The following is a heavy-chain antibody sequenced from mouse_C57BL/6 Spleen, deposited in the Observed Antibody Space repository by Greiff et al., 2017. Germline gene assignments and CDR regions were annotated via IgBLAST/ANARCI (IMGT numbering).Heavy chain of an antibody. D-gene: IGHD2-4*01. J-gene: IGHJ1*01. CDR1: GYTFTSYW. CDR3: ERWGYDYDRYFDV. V-gene: IGHV1-64*01. Sequence: QVQLQQPGAELVKPGASVKLSCKASGYTFTSYWMHWVKQRPGQGLEWIGMIHPNSGSTNYNEKFKSKATLTVAKSSSTAYMQLSSLTSEDSAVYYCERWGYDYDRYFDVWGAGTTVTVSA. CDR2: IHPNSGST.